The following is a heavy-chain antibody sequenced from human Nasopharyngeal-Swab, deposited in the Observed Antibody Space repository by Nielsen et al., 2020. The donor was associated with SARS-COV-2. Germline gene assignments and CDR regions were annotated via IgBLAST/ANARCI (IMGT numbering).Heavy chain of an antibody. V-gene: IGHV1-3*01. J-gene: IGHJ4*02. D-gene: IGHD6-6*01. CDR3: ARGSSDH. CDR2: INAGNGNT. Sequence: WVRQAPGQRLEWMGWINAGNGNTKYSQKFQGRVTITRDTSASTAYMELSSPRSEDTAVYYCARGSSDHWGQGTLVTVSS.